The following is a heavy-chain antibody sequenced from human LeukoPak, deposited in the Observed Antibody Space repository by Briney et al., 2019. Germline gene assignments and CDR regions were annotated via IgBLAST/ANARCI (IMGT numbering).Heavy chain of an antibody. Sequence: PGGSLRLSCAASGFTFSSYAMSWVRQAPGKGVEWVSAISGSGGSTYYADSVKGRFTIFRDNSKNTLYLKMNSLRAEDTAVYYCAKTDAPYSSAYRFDYWGQGTLVTVSS. CDR2: ISGSGGST. J-gene: IGHJ4*02. V-gene: IGHV3-23*01. CDR3: AKTDAPYSSAYRFDY. CDR1: GFTFSSYA. D-gene: IGHD6-19*01.